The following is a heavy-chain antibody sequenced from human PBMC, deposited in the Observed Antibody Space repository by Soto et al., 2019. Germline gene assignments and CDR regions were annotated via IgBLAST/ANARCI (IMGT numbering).Heavy chain of an antibody. J-gene: IGHJ4*02. V-gene: IGHV3-30-3*01. CDR1: GFTFSSYA. CDR3: ARGYNTMDY. Sequence: QVQLVESGGGVVQPGRSLRLSCAASGFTFSSYAMHWVRQAPGKGLEWVAVISYDGSNKYYADSVKGRFTISRDNSKNTLYLQMNCLRAEDTAVYYCARGYNTMDYWGQGTLVTVSS. D-gene: IGHD1-1*01. CDR2: ISYDGSNK.